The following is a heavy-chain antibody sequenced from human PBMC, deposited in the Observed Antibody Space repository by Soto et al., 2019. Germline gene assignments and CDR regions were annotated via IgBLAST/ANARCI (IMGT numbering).Heavy chain of an antibody. CDR2: ISSSSSTI. CDR1: GFTFSSYS. V-gene: IGHV3-48*02. D-gene: IGHD6-13*01. Sequence: EVQLVESGGGLVQPGGSLRLSCAASGFTFSSYSMNWVRQAPGKGLEWVSYISSSSSTIYYADSVKGRFTISRDNAKNSLYLQMNSLRDEDTAVYYCARVDLSIEAAGFTPDYWGQGTLVTVSS. J-gene: IGHJ4*02. CDR3: ARVDLSIEAAGFTPDY.